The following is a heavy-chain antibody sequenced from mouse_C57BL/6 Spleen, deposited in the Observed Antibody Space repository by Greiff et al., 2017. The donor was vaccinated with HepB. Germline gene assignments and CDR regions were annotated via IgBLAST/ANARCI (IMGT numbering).Heavy chain of an antibody. CDR3: ARQTLSSYYFDY. CDR1: GFTFSSYG. J-gene: IGHJ2*01. Sequence: DVMLVESGGDLVKPGGSLKLSCAASGFTFSSYGMSWVRQTPDKRLEWVATISSGGSYTYSPDSVKGRFTISRDKAKNTLYLQMSSLKSEDTAMYYCARQTLSSYYFDYWGEGTPLTVSS. D-gene: IGHD3-2*01. CDR2: ISSGGSYT. V-gene: IGHV5-6*02.